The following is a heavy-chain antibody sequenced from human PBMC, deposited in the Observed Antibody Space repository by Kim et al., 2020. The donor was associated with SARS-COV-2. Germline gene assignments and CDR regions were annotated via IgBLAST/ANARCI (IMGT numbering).Heavy chain of an antibody. CDR1: GFTFSSYS. CDR3: ARSDNLGSEVEAYYYYMDV. CDR2: ISSSSSYI. J-gene: IGHJ6*03. V-gene: IGHV3-21*01. Sequence: GGSLRLSCAASGFTFSSYSMNWVRQAPGKGLEWVSSISSSSSYIYYADSVKGRFTISRDNAKNSLYLQMNSLRAEDTAVYYCARSDNLGSEVEAYYYYMDVWGKGTTVTVSS. D-gene: IGHD1-20*01.